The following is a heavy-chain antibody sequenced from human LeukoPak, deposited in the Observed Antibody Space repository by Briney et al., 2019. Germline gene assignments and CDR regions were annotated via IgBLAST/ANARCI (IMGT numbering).Heavy chain of an antibody. Sequence: GASVKVSCKASGYTFTSYDINWVRQATGQGLEWMGWMNPNSGNTGYAQKFQGRVTITRNTSISTAYMELSSLRSEDTAVYYCARGLYMGLLWFGEFKKQNHYYMDVWGKGTTVTVSS. CDR3: ARGLYMGLLWFGEFKKQNHYYMDV. V-gene: IGHV1-8*03. CDR2: MNPNSGNT. J-gene: IGHJ6*03. D-gene: IGHD3-10*01. CDR1: GYTFTSYD.